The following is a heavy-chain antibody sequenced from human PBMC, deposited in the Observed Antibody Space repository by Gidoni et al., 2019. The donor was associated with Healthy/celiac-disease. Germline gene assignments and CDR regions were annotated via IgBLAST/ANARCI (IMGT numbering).Heavy chain of an antibody. J-gene: IGHJ4*02. V-gene: IGHV4-4*02. Sequence: QVQLQEPCSGLVKPSGTLSLTCGVSGGSISISNCWSWVRQPPGKGLAWIGESYHSGSTNYNPSLKSLVTRSVDKSKNQFSLKLSSVTAADTAVYYCARDLGEPDDYWGQGTLVTVSS. CDR3: ARDLGEPDDY. D-gene: IGHD3-16*01. CDR2: SYHSGST. CDR1: GGSISISNC.